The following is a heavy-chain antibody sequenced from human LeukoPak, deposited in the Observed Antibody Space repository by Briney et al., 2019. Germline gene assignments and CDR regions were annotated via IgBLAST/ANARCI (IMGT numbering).Heavy chain of an antibody. CDR2: IYYSGST. V-gene: IGHV4-59*11. D-gene: IGHD2-15*01. CDR3: ARASKVGAANFDY. Sequence: SETLSLTCTVSGGSISSHYWSWIRQPPGKGLEWIGYIYYSGSTNYNPSLKSRVTISVDTSKNQFSLKLISVTAADTAVYYCARASKVGAANFDYWGQGTLVTVSS. CDR1: GGSISSHY. J-gene: IGHJ4*02.